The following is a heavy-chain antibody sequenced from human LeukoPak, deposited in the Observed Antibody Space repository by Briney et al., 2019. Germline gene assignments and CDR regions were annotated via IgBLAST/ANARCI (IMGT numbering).Heavy chain of an antibody. D-gene: IGHD1-26*01. CDR2: IIPIFGTA. CDR3: ARGGYSGSYHIDY. J-gene: IGHJ4*02. Sequence: SVKVSCKASGGTFSSYAISWVRQAPGQGLEWMGGIIPIFGTANYAQKFQGRVTITTDESTNTAYMELSSLRSEDTAVYYCARGGYSGSYHIDYWGQGTLVTVSS. V-gene: IGHV1-69*05. CDR1: GGTFSSYA.